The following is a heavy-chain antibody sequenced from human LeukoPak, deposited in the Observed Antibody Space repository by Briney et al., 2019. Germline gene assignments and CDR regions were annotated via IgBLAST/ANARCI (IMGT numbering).Heavy chain of an antibody. V-gene: IGHV3-21*01. D-gene: IGHD5-18*01. J-gene: IGHJ4*02. CDR3: ARGLSYADY. Sequence: GGSLRHSCAASGLIFGSYSMNWVRQAPGKGLEWVSSISSAGSYIYYADSVKGRFTISRDNAKNSLYLQMNGLRAEDTAVYYCARGLSYADYWGQGTLVTVSS. CDR1: GLIFGSYS. CDR2: ISSAGSYI.